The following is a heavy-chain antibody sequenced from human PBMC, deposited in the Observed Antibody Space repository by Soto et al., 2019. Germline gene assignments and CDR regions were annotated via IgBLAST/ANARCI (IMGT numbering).Heavy chain of an antibody. CDR1: GRSVSSSSYY. J-gene: IGHJ4*02. Sequence: QLQLQESGPGLVKPSETLSLTCTVSGRSVSSSSYYWGWVRQPPGKGLEWLGSVYDSGRTYYNPSLESRVTLALALSKHLLSLTMMSLSAADTAFYSSGRLEGLATISYYFDYWGQGALVTVSS. CDR2: VYDSGRT. V-gene: IGHV4-39*01. CDR3: GRLEGLATISYYFDY. D-gene: IGHD3-9*01.